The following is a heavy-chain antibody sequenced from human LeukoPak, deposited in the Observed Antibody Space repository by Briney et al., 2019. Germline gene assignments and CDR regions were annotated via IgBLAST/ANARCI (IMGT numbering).Heavy chain of an antibody. V-gene: IGHV6-1*01. CDR1: GDSVSSDSSA. J-gene: IGHJ4*02. D-gene: IGHD1-26*01. CDR2: TSFRSKWYY. CDR3: ARDPVGGSTIFDS. Sequence: SQTLSLTCASSGDSVSSDSSAWNWIRQSPSRGLEWLARTSFRSKWYYDYALAVKGRITINPDTSKNQFSLQLNSVTPEDTAVYFCARDPVGGSTIFDSWGQGTLVTVSS.